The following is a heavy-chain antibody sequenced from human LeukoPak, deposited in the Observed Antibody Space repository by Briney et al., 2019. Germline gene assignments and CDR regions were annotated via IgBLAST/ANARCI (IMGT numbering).Heavy chain of an antibody. CDR2: IYHTGST. V-gene: IGHV4-31*03. CDR3: AREFSSGWYTRQDRNDY. J-gene: IGHJ4*02. D-gene: IGHD6-19*01. Sequence: SETLSLTCTVSDDSISSGRYYWSWIRQHPGKGLEWIGYIYHTGSTYYNPSLKSRVTISVDTSKNQFSLKLSSVTAADTAVYYCAREFSSGWYTRQDRNDYWGQGTLVTVSS. CDR1: DDSISSGRYY.